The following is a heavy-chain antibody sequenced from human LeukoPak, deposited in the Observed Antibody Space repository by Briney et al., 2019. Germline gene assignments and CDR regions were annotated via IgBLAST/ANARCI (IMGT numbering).Heavy chain of an antibody. CDR1: GFTVSRNY. CDR3: ARGGPIDY. J-gene: IGHJ4*02. CDR2: IYIDGNT. V-gene: IGHV3-66*01. Sequence: PGGSLRLSSAASGFTVSRNYMSWVRQAPGKGLEWVSVIYIDGNTYYADSVKGRFTISRDNAKSTLYLQMNSLRAEDTAVYYCARGGPIDYWGQGTLVTVSS.